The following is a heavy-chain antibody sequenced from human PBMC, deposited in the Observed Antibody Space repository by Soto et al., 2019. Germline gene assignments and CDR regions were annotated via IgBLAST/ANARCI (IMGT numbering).Heavy chain of an antibody. Sequence: GGSLRLSCAASGFTFNSYAMSWVRQAPGKGLEWVSIVSGNGDVTYYADSVKGRFTISRDNSKDTQFLQMNSLRAEDTAVYYCARDHSVSTPLDGIYVWGHGTTVTVSS. CDR3: ARDHSVSTPLDGIYV. D-gene: IGHD2-15*01. V-gene: IGHV3-23*01. CDR2: VSGNGDVT. J-gene: IGHJ6*02. CDR1: GFTFNSYA.